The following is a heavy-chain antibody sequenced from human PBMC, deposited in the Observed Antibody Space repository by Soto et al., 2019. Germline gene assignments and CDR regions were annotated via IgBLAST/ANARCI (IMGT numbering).Heavy chain of an antibody. CDR1: GFTFSSYS. V-gene: IGHV3-48*01. CDR3: ARGNYDFWSGYYQTEDYYYYMDV. Sequence: GGSLRLSCAASGFTFSSYSMNWVRQAPGKGLEWVSYISSSSSTIYYADSVKGRFTISRDNAKNSLYLQMNSLRAEDTAVYYCARGNYDFWSGYYQTEDYYYYMDVWGKGTTVTVSS. D-gene: IGHD3-3*01. CDR2: ISSSSSTI. J-gene: IGHJ6*03.